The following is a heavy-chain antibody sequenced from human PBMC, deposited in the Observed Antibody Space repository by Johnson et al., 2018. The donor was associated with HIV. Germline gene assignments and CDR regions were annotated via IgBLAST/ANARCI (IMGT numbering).Heavy chain of an antibody. CDR3: ARDLSYSSSSTGAFDI. CDR1: GFTFSSYG. J-gene: IGHJ3*02. CDR2: ISYDGGNR. Sequence: QVQLVESGGGVVQPGRSLRLSCAASGFTFSSYGMAWVRQAPGKGLEWVAVISYDGGNRYYADSVKGRFTISRDSSKNTLYLQMNSLRAEETAVYYCARDLSYSSSSTGAFDIWGQGTMVTVSS. D-gene: IGHD6-6*01. V-gene: IGHV3-30*05.